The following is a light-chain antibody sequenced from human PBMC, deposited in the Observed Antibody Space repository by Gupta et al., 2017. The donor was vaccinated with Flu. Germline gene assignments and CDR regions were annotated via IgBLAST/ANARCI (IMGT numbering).Light chain of an antibody. CDR3: QVWSSSDHAYV. J-gene: IGLJ1*01. V-gene: IGLV3-21*02. Sequence: SFVLHQSPSVSVALGQTARVTCGGDDIGRKNVHWYQKKPGQAPLVVVWADSHRPSGFPERFSGSNSGNTATLTISRVEVGDEADYYCQVWSSSDHAYVFGSGTKVSVL. CDR2: ADS. CDR1: DIGRKN.